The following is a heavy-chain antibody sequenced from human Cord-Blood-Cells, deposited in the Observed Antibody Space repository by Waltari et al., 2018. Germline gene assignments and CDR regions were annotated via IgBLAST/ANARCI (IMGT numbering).Heavy chain of an antibody. CDR3: ARWLKGSPFDY. V-gene: IGHV4-34*01. J-gene: IGHJ4*02. Sequence: QVQLQQWGAGLLKPSETLSLTCAVYGGSFSGYYWSWIRQPPGKGLEWIGEINHSGSTSYNPSFKSRVTKSVNTSKNQFSLKLSSVTAADTAVYYCARWLKGSPFDYWGQGTLVTVSS. CDR1: GGSFSGYY. D-gene: IGHD6-19*01. CDR2: INHSGST.